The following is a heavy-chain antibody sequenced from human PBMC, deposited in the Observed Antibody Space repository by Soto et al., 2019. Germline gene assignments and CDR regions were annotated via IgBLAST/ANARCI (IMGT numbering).Heavy chain of an antibody. V-gene: IGHV5-10-1*01. CDR3: ARHLEYRSSWYKYYYYYVMDV. J-gene: IGHJ6*02. CDR2: IDPSDSYT. CDR1: GYSFTSYW. Sequence: GESLKISCKGSGYSFTSYWISWVRQMPGKGLEWMGRIDPSDSYTNYSPSFQGHVTISADKSISTAYLQWSSLKASDTAMYYCARHLEYRSSWYKYYYYYVMDVWGQGTTVPVSS. D-gene: IGHD6-13*01.